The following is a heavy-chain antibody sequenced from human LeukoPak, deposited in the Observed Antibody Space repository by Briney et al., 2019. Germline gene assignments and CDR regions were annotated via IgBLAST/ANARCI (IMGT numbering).Heavy chain of an antibody. Sequence: GGSLRLSCAASGFTFTSYWMHWVRHAPGKGLVWVSRVNSDGSSTTYADSVKGRFTISRDNAKNTLYLQMNSLRAEDMAVYYCARRRYYGMDVWGQGTTVTVSS. CDR1: GFTFTSYW. J-gene: IGHJ6*02. V-gene: IGHV3-74*01. CDR3: ARRRYYGMDV. CDR2: VNSDGSST.